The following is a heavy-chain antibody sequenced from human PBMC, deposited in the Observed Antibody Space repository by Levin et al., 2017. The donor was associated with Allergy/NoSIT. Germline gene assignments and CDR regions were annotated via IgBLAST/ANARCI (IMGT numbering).Heavy chain of an antibody. J-gene: IGHJ4*02. CDR2: LPRWGST. CDR1: HYSLNSFFF. CDR3: TRGVDEMGFCSRISCSTTCLDL. Sequence: SPPLSLPFSFSHYSLNSFFFFFFLFFSPTLFLSLLGHLPRWGSTHYRSSLKSRVSISIDASKNQFSLQLTSVTAADTAVYYCTRGVDEMGFCSRISCSTTCLDLWGQGILVTVSS. V-gene: IGHV4-38-2*02. D-gene: IGHD2-2*01.